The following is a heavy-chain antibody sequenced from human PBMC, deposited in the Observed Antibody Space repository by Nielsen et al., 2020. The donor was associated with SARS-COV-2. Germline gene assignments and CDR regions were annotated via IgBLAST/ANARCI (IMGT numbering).Heavy chain of an antibody. CDR3: SAHYFDY. CDR2: ISGSGGST. CDR1: GFTFSSYA. V-gene: IGHV3-23*01. Sequence: ETLSLTCAASGFTFSSYAMSWVRQAPGKGLEWVSAISGSGGSTYYADSVKGRFTISRDNSKNTLYLQMNSLRAEDTAVYYCSAHYFDYWGQGTLVTVSS. J-gene: IGHJ4*02.